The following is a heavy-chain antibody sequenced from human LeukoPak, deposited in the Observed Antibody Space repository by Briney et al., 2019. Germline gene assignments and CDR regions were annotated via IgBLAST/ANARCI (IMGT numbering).Heavy chain of an antibody. CDR3: ASDGYGDYENY. CDR2: ISGSGGST. Sequence: GGSLRLSCAASGFTFSSYAMSWVRRAPGKGLEWVSAISGSGGSTYYADSVKGRFTISRDNSKNTLYLQMNSLRAEDTAVYYCASDGYGDYENYWGQGTLVTVSS. J-gene: IGHJ4*02. V-gene: IGHV3-23*01. CDR1: GFTFSSYA. D-gene: IGHD4-17*01.